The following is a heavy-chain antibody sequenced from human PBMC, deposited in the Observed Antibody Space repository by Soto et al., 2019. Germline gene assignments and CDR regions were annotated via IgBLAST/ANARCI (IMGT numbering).Heavy chain of an antibody. J-gene: IGHJ4*02. D-gene: IGHD5-12*01. CDR1: GGSIHNHF. CDR3: ARDLFGGYCLDY. CDR2: VYYDGHT. V-gene: IGHV4-59*11. Sequence: PSEPLSPTCTDSGGSIHNHFWGWLRQPPGKGLEWIGYVYYDGHTDYNPSLESRVTIAVDTSKNQFSLRLTSVTAADTAVYYCARDLFGGYCLDYWGQGALVTVS.